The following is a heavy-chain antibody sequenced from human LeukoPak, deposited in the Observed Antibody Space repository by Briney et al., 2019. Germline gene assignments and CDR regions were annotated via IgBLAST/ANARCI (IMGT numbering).Heavy chain of an antibody. V-gene: IGHV4-34*01. Sequence: SETLSLTCAVYGGSFSGYYWSWIRQPPGKGLEWIGEINHSGSTNYNPSLKSRVTISVDTSKNQFSLKLSSVTAADTAVYYCASYCSGGSCYHTTFDYWGQGTLVTVSS. D-gene: IGHD2-15*01. J-gene: IGHJ4*02. CDR1: GGSFSGYY. CDR3: ASYCSGGSCYHTTFDY. CDR2: INHSGST.